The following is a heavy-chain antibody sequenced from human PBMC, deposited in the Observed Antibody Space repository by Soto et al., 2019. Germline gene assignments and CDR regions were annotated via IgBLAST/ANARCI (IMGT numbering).Heavy chain of an antibody. CDR3: ATDSNYDVSNSF. V-gene: IGHV1-69*13. D-gene: IGHD3-3*01. CDR1: GGTLNNYA. Sequence: SVKVSCKASGGTLNNYAINWVRQAPGQGLEWMGGILPVSAPPDYAQKFQGRVSITADHSTSTVYMELSRLKSDDTAVYFCATDSNYDVSNSFWGQGTLVTVSS. CDR2: ILPVSAPP. J-gene: IGHJ4*02.